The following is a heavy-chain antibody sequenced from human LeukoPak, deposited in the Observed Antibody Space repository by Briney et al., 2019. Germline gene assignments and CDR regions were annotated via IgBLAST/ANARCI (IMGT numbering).Heavy chain of an antibody. CDR1: GFTFSRYG. V-gene: IGHV3-23*01. Sequence: PGGSLRLSCVASGFTFSRYGMTWVRQAPGKGLQWVSAISGSGGSTYYADSVKGRFTISRDNAKNSLSLRMNSLRAEDTAVYYCARDSIAAAGTPDYWGQGTLVTVSS. CDR3: ARDSIAAAGTPDY. D-gene: IGHD6-13*01. CDR2: ISGSGGST. J-gene: IGHJ4*02.